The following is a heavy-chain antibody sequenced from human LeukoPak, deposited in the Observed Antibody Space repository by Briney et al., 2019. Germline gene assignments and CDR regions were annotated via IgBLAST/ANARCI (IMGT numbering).Heavy chain of an antibody. CDR1: GGSISSYY. CDR2: IYYSGST. Sequence: SETLSLTCTVSGGSISSYYWSWIRQPPGKGLEWIGYIYYSGSTNYNPSLKSRVTISVDTSKNQFSLKLSSVTAADTAVYYCARGRVGAGTGDYWGQGTLVTVSS. D-gene: IGHD6-13*01. CDR3: ARGRVGAGTGDY. V-gene: IGHV4-59*08. J-gene: IGHJ4*02.